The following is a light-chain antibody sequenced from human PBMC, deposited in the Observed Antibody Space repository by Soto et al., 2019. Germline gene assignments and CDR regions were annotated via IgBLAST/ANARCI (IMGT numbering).Light chain of an antibody. CDR1: HNVNNW. Sequence: EIVLTQSPTTRSLSPGERATLSCRASHNVNNWLAWYQQKPGQAPRLLIYNASRRATGIPARFSGSGSGTDFTLTISSLEPEDSAVYYCQHRNDWPLTFGGGTKVDIK. J-gene: IGKJ4*01. CDR2: NAS. V-gene: IGKV3-11*01. CDR3: QHRNDWPLT.